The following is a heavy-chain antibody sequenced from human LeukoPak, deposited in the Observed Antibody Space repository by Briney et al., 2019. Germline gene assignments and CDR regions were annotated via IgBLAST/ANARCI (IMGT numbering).Heavy chain of an antibody. D-gene: IGHD1-1*01. CDR2: ISGSGGST. V-gene: IGHV3-23*01. Sequence: GGSLRLSCAASGFSFTTYAMSWVRQAPGKGLEWVSFISGSGGSTFYADSVKGRFTISRDNSKNTLYLQMNSLRAEDTAVYYCAKDPEDYWNDFDFWGQGTLVTVSS. CDR3: AKDPEDYWNDFDF. J-gene: IGHJ4*02. CDR1: GFSFTTYA.